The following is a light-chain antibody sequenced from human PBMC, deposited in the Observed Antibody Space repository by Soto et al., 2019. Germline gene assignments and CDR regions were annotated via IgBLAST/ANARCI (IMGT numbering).Light chain of an antibody. J-gene: IGKJ1*01. CDR1: QNVYEC. Sequence: EIKLSHSPSTLSSSPGERATLSCRASQNVYECLAWYQQKPCQAPRLLIYGASSRAAGMPDWISGSRSGTDFTLTISRLEPEDFAVYYCQQDGSSPQWTFGQVTKVDI. V-gene: IGKV3-20*01. CDR2: GAS. CDR3: QQDGSSPQWT.